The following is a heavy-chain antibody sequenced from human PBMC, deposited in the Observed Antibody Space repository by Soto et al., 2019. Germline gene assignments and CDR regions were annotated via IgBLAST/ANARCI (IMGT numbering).Heavy chain of an antibody. D-gene: IGHD3-10*01. V-gene: IGHV1-69*02. J-gene: IGHJ4*02. CDR2: VIPILGIA. CDR3: ALLLWFGAEPPF. Sequence: QVQLVQSGAEVKKPGSSVKFSCKASGDTFSSYTISWVRQAPGQGLEWMGRVIPILGIAKSAQKFQGRVTITTDKATSTAYMELSSLTSEDTAVYYCALLLWFGAEPPFWGQGTLVTVSS. CDR1: GDTFSSYT.